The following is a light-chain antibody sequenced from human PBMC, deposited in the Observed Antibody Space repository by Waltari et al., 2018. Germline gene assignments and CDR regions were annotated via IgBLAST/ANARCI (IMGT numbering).Light chain of an antibody. J-gene: IGKJ5*01. Sequence: EIVLTQSPPTLSLSPGDTATLSCRASQSVSTYLAWYQQKPGQAPRLLIYDASNRATGIPARFSGSGSGTDFTLTISSLEPEDFAVYYCQQRSNWPPNFGQGTRLEIK. CDR1: QSVSTY. CDR2: DAS. V-gene: IGKV3-11*01. CDR3: QQRSNWPPN.